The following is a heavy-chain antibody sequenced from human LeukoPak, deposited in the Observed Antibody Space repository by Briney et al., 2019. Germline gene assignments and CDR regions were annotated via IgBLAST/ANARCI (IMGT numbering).Heavy chain of an antibody. CDR2: IYYSGST. CDR1: GDSISTNHW. J-gene: IGHJ3*02. Sequence: SGPLSLTCAVSGDSISTNHWWSWIRQPPGKGLEWIGYIYYSGSTYYNPSLKSRVTISVDTSKNQFSLKLSSVTAADTAVYYCARMIVVVVAEGDAFGIWGQGTMVTVSS. V-gene: IGHV4-30-4*01. D-gene: IGHD2-15*01. CDR3: ARMIVVVVAEGDAFGI.